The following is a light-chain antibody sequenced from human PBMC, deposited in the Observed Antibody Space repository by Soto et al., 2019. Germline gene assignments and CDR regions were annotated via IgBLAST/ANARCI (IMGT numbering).Light chain of an antibody. V-gene: IGKV1-5*01. Sequence: DIHTTQSPSTLSASVGDRVTITCRASQSIRYWVAWYQHKPGKAPKLLIYDASTLESGVPTRFSGSGSGTEFTLTISSLHPDDCATYYCQQYNILSTFGQGAEVDI. CDR2: DAS. CDR1: QSIRYW. J-gene: IGKJ1*01. CDR3: QQYNILST.